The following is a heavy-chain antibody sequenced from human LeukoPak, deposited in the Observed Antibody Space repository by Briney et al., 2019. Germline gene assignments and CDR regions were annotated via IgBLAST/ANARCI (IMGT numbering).Heavy chain of an antibody. CDR1: GFTFADYD. CDR3: AKDSSYGYVDY. D-gene: IGHD5-18*01. Sequence: GRSLRLSCAGSGFTFADYDMHWVRQAPGKGLEWVPRITWNSGSIGYADSVKGRFTISRDNAKNSLYLQMNSLRDEDTALYYCAKDSSYGYVDYWGRGTLVTVSS. CDR2: ITWNSGSI. V-gene: IGHV3-9*01. J-gene: IGHJ4*02.